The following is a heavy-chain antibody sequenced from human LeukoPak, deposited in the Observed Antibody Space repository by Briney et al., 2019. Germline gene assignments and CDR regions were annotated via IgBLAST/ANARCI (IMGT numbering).Heavy chain of an antibody. J-gene: IGHJ6*02. Sequence: SETLSLTCTVSGGSISSSSYYWGWIRQPPGKGLEWIGSIYYSGSPYYNPSLKSRVTISVDTSKNQFSLKLSSVTAADTAVYYCARAGGWFGELFDSYYYYYGMDVWGQGTTVTVSS. CDR2: IYYSGSP. V-gene: IGHV4-39*07. D-gene: IGHD3-10*01. CDR3: ARAGGWFGELFDSYYYYYGMDV. CDR1: GGSISSSSYY.